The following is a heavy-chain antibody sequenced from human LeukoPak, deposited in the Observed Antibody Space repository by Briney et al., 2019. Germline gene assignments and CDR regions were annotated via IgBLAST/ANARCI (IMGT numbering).Heavy chain of an antibody. CDR3: AREFGHCYGDNCFYFFDT. D-gene: IGHD4-23*01. CDR2: INTYKGDT. J-gene: IGHJ4*02. V-gene: IGHV1-18*01. Sequence: ASVTVSCKASGYTLTNYNITWVRQAPGQGLEWMGWINTYKGDTLYAQKFQGRVTMTADTSANTAYMELRSLRFDDTAVYYCAREFGHCYGDNCFYFFDTWGQGFRVTVSS. CDR1: GYTLTNYN.